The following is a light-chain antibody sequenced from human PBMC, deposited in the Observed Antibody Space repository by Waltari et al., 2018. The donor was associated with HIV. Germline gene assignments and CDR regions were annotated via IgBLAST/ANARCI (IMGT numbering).Light chain of an antibody. CDR2: EDN. V-gene: IGLV6-57*01. CDR1: SGSIASNY. Sequence: NFMLTQPHSVSESPGKTVTISCTRSSGSIASNYVQWYQQRPGSSPTTVIYEDNQRPSGVPDRFSGSIDSSSNSASLTISGLKIEDEADYYCQSYDNSASMFGGGTKLTVL. CDR3: QSYDNSASM. J-gene: IGLJ3*02.